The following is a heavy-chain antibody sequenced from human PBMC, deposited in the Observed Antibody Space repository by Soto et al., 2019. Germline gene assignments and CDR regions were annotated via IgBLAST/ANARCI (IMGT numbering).Heavy chain of an antibody. CDR2: IHVDGRT. J-gene: IGHJ6*02. CDR3: ARDLTLIGGGVVSYYFGMDI. Sequence: LRLSCAASDFDVSGNYISWVRQAPGKGLEWVSMIHVDGRTYYGDSVRGRFIVSRDDSENTVYLQMNSLRAEDTAVYFCARDLTLIGGGVVSYYFGMDIWGQGTMVTVSS. CDR1: DFDVSGNY. V-gene: IGHV3-53*01. D-gene: IGHD3-10*01.